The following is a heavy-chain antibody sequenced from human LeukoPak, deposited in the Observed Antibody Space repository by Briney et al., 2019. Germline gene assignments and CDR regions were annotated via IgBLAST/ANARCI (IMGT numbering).Heavy chain of an antibody. CDR1: GGSISSYY. CDR3: ARVRTSTIFGVVSSIYYYMDV. V-gene: IGHV4-59*01. J-gene: IGHJ6*03. D-gene: IGHD3-3*01. CDR2: IYYSGST. Sequence: PSETLSLTCTVSGGSISSYYWSWIRQPPGKGLEWIGYIYYSGSTNYNPSLKSRVTISVDTSKNQFSLKLSSVTAADTAVYYCARVRTSTIFGVVSSIYYYMDVWGKGTTVTVSS.